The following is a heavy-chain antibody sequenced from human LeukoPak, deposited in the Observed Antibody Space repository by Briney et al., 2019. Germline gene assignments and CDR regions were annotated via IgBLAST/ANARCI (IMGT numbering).Heavy chain of an antibody. V-gene: IGHV4-59*08. CDR2: IYYSGST. CDR1: GGSISSYY. J-gene: IGHJ4*02. Sequence: SETLSLTCTVSGGSISSYYWSWIRQPPGKGLEWIGYIYYSGSTNYNPSLKSRVTISVDTSKNQFSLKLSSVTAADTAVDYCAIHRGYYYDRSGYLLQFDYWGQGILVTVSS. CDR3: AIHRGYYYDRSGYLLQFDY. D-gene: IGHD3-22*01.